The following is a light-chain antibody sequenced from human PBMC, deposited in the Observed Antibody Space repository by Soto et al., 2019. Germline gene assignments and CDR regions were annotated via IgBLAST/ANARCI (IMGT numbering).Light chain of an antibody. V-gene: IGLV2-18*01. CDR3: SLYTSSDVV. CDR1: SSDVGSYNR. Sequence: QSALTQPPSVSGSPGQSVTISCTGTSSDVGSYNRVSWYQQPPGTAPKLMIYEVSNRPSGVPDRFSGSKSGNMASLTISGLQAEDEADYYCSLYTSSDVVFGGGTKLTVL. J-gene: IGLJ2*01. CDR2: EVS.